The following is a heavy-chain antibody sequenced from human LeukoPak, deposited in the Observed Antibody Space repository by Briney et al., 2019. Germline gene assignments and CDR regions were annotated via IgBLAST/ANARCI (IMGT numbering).Heavy chain of an antibody. CDR2: ISSSSTI. D-gene: IGHD3-10*01. CDR1: GFTFSSYS. V-gene: IGHV3-48*01. J-gene: IGHJ4*02. CDR3: ARALTYYYGSGSGY. Sequence: PGGSPRLSCAASGFTFSSYSMNWVRQAPGKGLEWVSYISSSSTIYYADSVKGRFTISRDNAKNSLYLQMNSLRAEDTAVYYCARALTYYYGSGSGYWGRGTLVTVSS.